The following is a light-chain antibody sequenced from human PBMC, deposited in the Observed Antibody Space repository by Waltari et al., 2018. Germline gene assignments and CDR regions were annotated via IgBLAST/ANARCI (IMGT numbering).Light chain of an antibody. V-gene: IGLV3-19*01. J-gene: IGLJ2*01. CDR2: GQD. Sequence: SSELTQDPAVSVALGQTVRITFQRDSLRRSYTSWYQQRPGQAPILVLYGQDNRPSGIPDRFSGSTSGNTASLTITGAQAEDEADYYCLSRDTSSTRLFGGGTRLTV. CDR3: LSRDTSSTRL. CDR1: SLRRSY.